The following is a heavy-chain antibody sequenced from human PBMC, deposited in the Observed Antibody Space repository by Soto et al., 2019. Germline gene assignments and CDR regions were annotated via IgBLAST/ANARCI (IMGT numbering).Heavy chain of an antibody. J-gene: IGHJ4*02. D-gene: IGHD3-9*01. CDR3: ARGLNYDVLTGLDY. Sequence: GGSLRLSCAASGFTFDDYGMSWVRQGPGKGLEWVSGINWNGGSTAYADSVKGRFTISRDSAKDSLYLQMNSLRAEDTAFYYCARGLNYDVLTGLDYWGQGTLVTVSS. CDR2: INWNGGST. CDR1: GFTFDDYG. V-gene: IGHV3-20*04.